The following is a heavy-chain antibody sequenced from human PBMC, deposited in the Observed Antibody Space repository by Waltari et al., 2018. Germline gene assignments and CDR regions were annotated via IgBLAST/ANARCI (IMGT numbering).Heavy chain of an antibody. V-gene: IGHV4-34*01. J-gene: IGHJ4*02. Sequence: QVQLQQWGAGLLKPSETLSLTCAVYGGSFSGYYWSWIRQPPGKGLGWIGEINQVVPTNYNAALRSRVTISLATYRNQLSRKLSSVTAADTAVYYCARGLITMVRGVLGAYFDYWGQGTLVTVSS. CDR1: GGSFSGYY. CDR3: ARGLITMVRGVLGAYFDY. CDR2: INQVVPT. D-gene: IGHD3-10*01.